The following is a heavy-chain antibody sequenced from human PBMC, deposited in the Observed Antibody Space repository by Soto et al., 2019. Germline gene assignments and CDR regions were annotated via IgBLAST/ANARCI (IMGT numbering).Heavy chain of an antibody. Sequence: GGSLRLSCAASGFTFSSYAMHWVRQAPGKGLEWVAVISYDGSNKYYADSVKGRFTISRDNSKNTLYLQMNSLRAEDTAVYYCARDLGYCRSTSCYTAFDIWGQGTMATVSS. V-gene: IGHV3-30-3*01. CDR2: ISYDGSNK. D-gene: IGHD2-2*02. J-gene: IGHJ3*02. CDR1: GFTFSSYA. CDR3: ARDLGYCRSTSCYTAFDI.